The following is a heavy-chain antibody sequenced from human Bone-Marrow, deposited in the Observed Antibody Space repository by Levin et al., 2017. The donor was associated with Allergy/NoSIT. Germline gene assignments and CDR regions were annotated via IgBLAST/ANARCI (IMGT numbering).Heavy chain of an antibody. CDR1: GGTFNNHA. CDR3: VRRGGDYYSYGGSSLLEY. Sequence: GGSLRLSCKASGGTFNNHAISWVRQAPGQGLEWMGGIIPIFGAANYAQQFQGRVTITADESTNTAYMELSRLRSEDTAVYYCVRRGGDYYSYGGSSLLEYWGQGTLVTVSS. J-gene: IGHJ4*02. D-gene: IGHD2-21*02. CDR2: IIPIFGAA. V-gene: IGHV1-69*01.